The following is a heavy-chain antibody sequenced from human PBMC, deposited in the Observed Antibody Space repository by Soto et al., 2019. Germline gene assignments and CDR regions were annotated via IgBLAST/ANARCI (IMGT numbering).Heavy chain of an antibody. J-gene: IGHJ4*02. CDR3: ARGNSWSGFGY. CDR2: IYSGGST. D-gene: IGHD6-13*01. V-gene: IGHV3-53*04. Sequence: EVQLVESGGGLVQPGGSLRLSCAASGFTVSSNYMSWVRQAPGKGLEWVSVIYSGGSTYYADSVKGRFTISRHNSKNRLYLQMNSLRAEDTAVYYCARGNSWSGFGYWGQGTLVTVSS. CDR1: GFTVSSNY.